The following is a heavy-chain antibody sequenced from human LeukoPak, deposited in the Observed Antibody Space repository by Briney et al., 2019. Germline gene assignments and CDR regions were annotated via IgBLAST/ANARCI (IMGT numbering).Heavy chain of an antibody. Sequence: GGSLRLSCAASGFNLRAYTMNWVRQAPGKGLEWVSSISTSSSYIYYADSVKGRFTISRDNAENSLYLQMHSLRVGDTALYYCARDDNWNDKPFDFWGQGTLVTVSS. CDR2: ISTSSSYI. D-gene: IGHD1-20*01. V-gene: IGHV3-21*01. CDR1: GFNLRAYT. CDR3: ARDDNWNDKPFDF. J-gene: IGHJ4*02.